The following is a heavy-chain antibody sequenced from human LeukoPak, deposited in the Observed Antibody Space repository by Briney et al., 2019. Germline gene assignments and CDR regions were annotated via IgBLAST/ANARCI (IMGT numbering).Heavy chain of an antibody. V-gene: IGHV3-9*01. D-gene: IGHD3-10*01. J-gene: IGHJ6*02. Sequence: QPGRSLRLSCAASGFTFDDYAMHWVRQAPGKGLEWVSGISWNSGNIGYADSVKGRFTISRDNAKNSLYLQMNSLRAEDTALYYCAKLSGMDVWGQGTTVTVSS. CDR1: GFTFDDYA. CDR3: AKLSGMDV. CDR2: ISWNSGNI.